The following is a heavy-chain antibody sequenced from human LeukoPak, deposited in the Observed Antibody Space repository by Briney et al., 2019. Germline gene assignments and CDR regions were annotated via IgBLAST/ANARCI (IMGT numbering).Heavy chain of an antibody. D-gene: IGHD3-10*01. V-gene: IGHV1-2*02. CDR1: GYTFTGYY. Sequence: ASVKVSCKASGYTFTGYYMHWVRQAPGQGLEWMGWINPNSGGTNYAQKFQGRVTMTRDTSISTAYMELSRLRSDDTAVYYCAREARATMVRGVNSSDYWGQGTLVTVSS. J-gene: IGHJ4*02. CDR3: AREARATMVRGVNSSDY. CDR2: INPNSGGT.